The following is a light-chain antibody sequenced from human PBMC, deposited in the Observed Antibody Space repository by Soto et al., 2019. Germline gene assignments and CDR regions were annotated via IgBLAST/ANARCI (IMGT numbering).Light chain of an antibody. CDR3: SSYTSSSTVV. J-gene: IGLJ2*01. Sequence: QSALTQPASLSGSPGQSITISCTGTSSDVGGYNYVSWYQQHPGKAPKLMIYDVSHRPSGVSNCFSGSKSGNTASLTISGLQAEDEADYYCSSYTSSSTVVFGGGTKVTVL. V-gene: IGLV2-14*01. CDR2: DVS. CDR1: SSDVGGYNY.